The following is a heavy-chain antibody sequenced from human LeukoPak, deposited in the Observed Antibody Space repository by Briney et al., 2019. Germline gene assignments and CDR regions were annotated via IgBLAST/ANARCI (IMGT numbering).Heavy chain of an antibody. CDR2: ISSSSSYI. CDR1: GFTFSSYS. V-gene: IGHV3-21*01. J-gene: IGHJ4*02. D-gene: IGHD6-6*01. Sequence: GGSLRLSCAASGFTFSSYSMNWVRQAPGKGLEWVSSISSSSSYIYYADSVKGRFTISRDNAKNSLYLQMNSLRAEDTAVYYCVRGRIAARPYYFDYWGQGTLVTVSS. CDR3: VRGRIAARPYYFDY.